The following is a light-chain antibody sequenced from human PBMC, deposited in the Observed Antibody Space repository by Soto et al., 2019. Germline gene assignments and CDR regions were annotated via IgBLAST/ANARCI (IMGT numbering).Light chain of an antibody. CDR1: HSVSNN. V-gene: IGKV3D-15*01. Sequence: EMVLTRSPGTLSLSPGERATLSCRAIHSVSNNYLAWYQQKPGQSPRLLIYGASNRATGIPARFSGSGSGTEFTLTISSLQSEDFAVYYCQQYNNWPTITFGQGTRLEIK. J-gene: IGKJ5*01. CDR2: GAS. CDR3: QQYNNWPTIT.